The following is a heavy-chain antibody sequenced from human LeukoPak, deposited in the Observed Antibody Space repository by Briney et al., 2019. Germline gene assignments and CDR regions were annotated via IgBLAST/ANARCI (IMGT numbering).Heavy chain of an antibody. V-gene: IGHV4-4*07. Sequence: TSETLSLTCTVSGASVSSYYWSRIRQPAGQGLEWIGRIYTTGSTNYNPSLKSRVTISVDKSKNQFSLKLNSVTAADTASYYCARDEMKVGSGGDTSSYYYLYYMDVWGKGTTVTVSS. CDR2: IYTTGST. J-gene: IGHJ6*03. CDR1: GASVSSYY. CDR3: ARDEMKVGSGGDTSSYYYLYYMDV. D-gene: IGHD2-21*02.